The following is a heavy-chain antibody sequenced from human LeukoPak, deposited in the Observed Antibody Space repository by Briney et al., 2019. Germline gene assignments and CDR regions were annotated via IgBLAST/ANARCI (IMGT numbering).Heavy chain of an antibody. V-gene: IGHV3-30-3*01. CDR2: ISYDGSNK. Sequence: GGSLRLSCAASGFTFSSYAMHWVRQAPGKGLEWVAVISYDGSNKYHADSVKGRFTISRDNSKNTLYLQMNSLRAEDTAVYYCARDEGLARSRYGDWGQGTLVTVSS. D-gene: IGHD6-13*01. CDR3: ARDEGLARSRYGD. CDR1: GFTFSSYA. J-gene: IGHJ4*02.